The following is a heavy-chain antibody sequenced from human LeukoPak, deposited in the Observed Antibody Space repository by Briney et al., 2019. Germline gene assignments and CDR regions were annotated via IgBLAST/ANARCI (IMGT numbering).Heavy chain of an antibody. Sequence: GESLRLSCAASGFTFSSYSMNWVRQAPGKGLEWVSSITRSSYIYYADSVKGRFTISRDNAKNSLYLQMNSLRAEDTAVYYCAGYASSGRRDALDIWGQGTMVTVSS. CDR3: AGYASSGRRDALDI. CDR2: ITRSSYI. J-gene: IGHJ3*02. V-gene: IGHV3-21*01. CDR1: GFTFSSYS. D-gene: IGHD3-22*01.